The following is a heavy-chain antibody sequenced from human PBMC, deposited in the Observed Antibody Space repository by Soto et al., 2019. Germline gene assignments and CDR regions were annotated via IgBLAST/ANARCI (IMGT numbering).Heavy chain of an antibody. CDR3: ETAMITCGDFNYYYMDV. CDR1: GFTFVQYT. J-gene: IGHJ6*03. V-gene: IGHV3-9*01. D-gene: IGHD3-16*01. Sequence: EVQLVESGGGLVQPGRSLRLACAASGFTFVQYTMHWVRQAPGKGLEWVSSITCHSGNIGYADSVKGRFTISRDNDKNSLYVQMNSLRGEDTALYYCETAMITCGDFNYYYMDVWGNGTTVTVSS. CDR2: ITCHSGNI.